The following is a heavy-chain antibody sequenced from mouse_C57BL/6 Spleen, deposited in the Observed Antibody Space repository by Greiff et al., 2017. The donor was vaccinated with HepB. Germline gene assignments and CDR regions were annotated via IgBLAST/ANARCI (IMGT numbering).Heavy chain of an antibody. CDR1: GYTFTSYW. CDR3: ARSVALHGAMDY. CDR2: IDPSDSYT. J-gene: IGHJ4*01. D-gene: IGHD2-10*01. V-gene: IGHV1-50*01. Sequence: VQLQQSGAELVKPGASVKLSCKASGYTFTSYWMQWVKQRPGQGLEWIGEIDPSDSYTNYNQKFKGKATLTVDTSSSTAYMQLSSLTSEDSAVYYCARSVALHGAMDYWGQGTSVTVSS.